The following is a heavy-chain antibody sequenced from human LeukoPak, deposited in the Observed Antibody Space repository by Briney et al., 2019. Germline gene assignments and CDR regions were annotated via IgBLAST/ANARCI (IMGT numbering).Heavy chain of an antibody. V-gene: IGHV3-48*04. CDR2: ISSSDSTI. J-gene: IGHJ4*02. CDR3: AREMVYYDSRPIDY. Sequence: PGGSLRLSCAASGFTFSSYSINWVRQAPGKGLEWVSYISSSDSTIYYADSVKGRFTISRDNAKNSLYLQMNSLRAEDTAVYYCAREMVYYDSRPIDYWGQGTLVTVSS. CDR1: GFTFSSYS. D-gene: IGHD3-22*01.